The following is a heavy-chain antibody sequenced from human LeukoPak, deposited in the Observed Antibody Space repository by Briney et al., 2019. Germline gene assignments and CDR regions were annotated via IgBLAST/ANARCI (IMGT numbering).Heavy chain of an antibody. V-gene: IGHV4-31*03. CDR1: GGSISSGGYY. J-gene: IGHJ4*02. CDR2: IYYSGST. Sequence: SETLSLTCTVSGGSISSGGYYWSWIRQHPGTGLEWIGYIYYSGSTYYNPSLKGRVTISVDTSKNQFSLKLSSVTAADTAVYYCARDWAAHFDYWGQGTLVTVSS. CDR3: ARDWAAHFDY. D-gene: IGHD6-25*01.